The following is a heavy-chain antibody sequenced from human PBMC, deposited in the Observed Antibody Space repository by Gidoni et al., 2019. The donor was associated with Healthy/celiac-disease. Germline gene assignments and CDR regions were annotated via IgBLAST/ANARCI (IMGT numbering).Heavy chain of an antibody. D-gene: IGHD3-22*01. CDR1: VGSFSSGGYS. V-gene: IGHV4-30-2*01. Sequence: QLQLQESGSGLVKPPQTLSLTCAVSVGSFSSGGYSWSWIRQPPGKGLEWIGYTYHSGSTYYNPSLKSRVTISVDRSKNQFSLKLSSVTAADTAVYYCARVAYDSSGYYPNWFDPWGQGTLVTVSS. CDR2: TYHSGST. J-gene: IGHJ5*02. CDR3: ARVAYDSSGYYPNWFDP.